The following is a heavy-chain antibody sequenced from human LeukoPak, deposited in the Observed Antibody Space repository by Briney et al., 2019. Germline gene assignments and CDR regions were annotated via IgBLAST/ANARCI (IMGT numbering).Heavy chain of an antibody. CDR3: AKSTTYDLWSGYADYYFDY. J-gene: IGHJ4*02. Sequence: GGSLRLSCAASGFTFSSFAMSWVRRAPGKGLEWVSSISVSGGSTYYADSVKGRFTISRDNSKNTLYLQMNSLRAEDTAVYYCAKSTTYDLWSGYADYYFDYWGQGTLVTVSS. D-gene: IGHD3-3*01. CDR2: ISVSGGST. CDR1: GFTFSSFA. V-gene: IGHV3-23*01.